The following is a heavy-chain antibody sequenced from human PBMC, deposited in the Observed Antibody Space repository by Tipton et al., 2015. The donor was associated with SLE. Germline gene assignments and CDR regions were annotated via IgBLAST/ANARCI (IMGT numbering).Heavy chain of an antibody. Sequence: TLSLTCTVSGGSISSTSYYWGWIRQPPGKGLEWIGSVYDSGTTYYNPSLKSRVTMSVDTSKTQFSLKLNSLTAADTAVYYCARVVAVAGIHYYSVDIWGQGTTVTVSS. D-gene: IGHD6-19*01. CDR2: VYDSGTT. V-gene: IGHV4-39*07. J-gene: IGHJ6*02. CDR3: ARVVAVAGIHYYSVDI. CDR1: GGSISSTSYY.